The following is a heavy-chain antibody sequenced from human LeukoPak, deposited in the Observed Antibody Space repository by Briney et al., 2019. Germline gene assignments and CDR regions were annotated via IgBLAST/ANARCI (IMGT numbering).Heavy chain of an antibody. CDR2: ISGSGGSGT. J-gene: IGHJ4*02. CDR1: GFTFSTYA. V-gene: IGHV3-23*01. CDR3: AKAPGGGNWN. Sequence: GGSLRLSCVASGFTFSTYAMTWVRQAPGKGLEWVSVISGSGGSGTNYADSVKGRFTISRDNSKNTLYLQMNSLRVEDTAIYYCAKAPGGGNWNWGQGTLVTVSS. D-gene: IGHD4-23*01.